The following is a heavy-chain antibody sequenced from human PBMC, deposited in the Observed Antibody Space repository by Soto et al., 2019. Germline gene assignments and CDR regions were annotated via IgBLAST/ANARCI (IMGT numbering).Heavy chain of an antibody. CDR1: GYTFTGYY. CDR3: ARDSTLGDSSGYYTGSWFDP. CDR2: INPNSGGT. J-gene: IGHJ5*02. D-gene: IGHD3-22*01. Sequence: ASVKVSCKASGYTFTGYYMHWVRQAPGQGLEWMGWINPNSGGTNYAQKFQGWVTMTRDTSISTAYMELSRLRSDDTAVYYCARDSTLGDSSGYYTGSWFDPWGQGTLVTVS. V-gene: IGHV1-2*04.